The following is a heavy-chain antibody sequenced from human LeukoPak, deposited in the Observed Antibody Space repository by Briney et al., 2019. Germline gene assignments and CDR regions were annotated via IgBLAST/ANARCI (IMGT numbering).Heavy chain of an antibody. CDR1: GYIFTTHA. D-gene: IGHD3-10*01. CDR3: ARASSGSLSTWFGELFDWYDP. V-gene: IGHV1-3*01. Sequence: ASVKVSCKASGYIFTTHAMHWLRQAPGQRPEWMGWINAGSGYTKYSQKFQGRVTISRDTSASTVYMELRSLGSEDTAVYYCARASSGSLSTWFGELFDWYDPWGQGTPVTVSS. CDR2: INAGSGYT. J-gene: IGHJ5*02.